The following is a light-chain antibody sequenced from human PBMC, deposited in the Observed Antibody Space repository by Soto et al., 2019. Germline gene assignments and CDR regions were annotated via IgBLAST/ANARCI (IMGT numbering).Light chain of an antibody. CDR3: QLYGSSPPGYT. V-gene: IGKV3-20*01. CDR2: GAS. J-gene: IGKJ2*01. Sequence: EIVLTQSPGTLSLSPGERATLSCRASQSISSSYLAWYQHKPGQAPRLLIYGASNRATGIPDRFSGSGSGTDFTLTISRLEPEDIAVYYCQLYGSSPPGYTFGQGTKLEIK. CDR1: QSISSSY.